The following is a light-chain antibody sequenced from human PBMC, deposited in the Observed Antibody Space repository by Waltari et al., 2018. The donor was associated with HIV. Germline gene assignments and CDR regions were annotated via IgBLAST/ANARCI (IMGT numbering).Light chain of an antibody. V-gene: IGLV3-1*01. J-gene: IGLJ2*01. CDR2: QDS. CDR1: TLGDKY. CDR3: QAWDSSTVV. Sequence: SYELTQPPSVSVSPGQTASITRSGDTLGDKYACWYQQKPGHSPVRVMYQDSKRPSGIPERFSGSNSGNTATLPISGTQAMDETDYYCQAWDSSTVVFGGGTKLTVL.